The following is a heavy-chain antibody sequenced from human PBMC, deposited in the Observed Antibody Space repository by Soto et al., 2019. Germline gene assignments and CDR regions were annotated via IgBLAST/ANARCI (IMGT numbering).Heavy chain of an antibody. CDR1: GHKVTELS. CDR2: FDPKDGLP. CDR3: ATVVGLGRYYFDA. Sequence: ASVKVSCKVSGHKVTELSIYWMRQSPGTGLECMGGFDPKDGLPVYAQNFEGRVTMTEGASTDTAYLEVENLRSEDTAVYFCATVVGLGRYYFDAWGQGSLVTVFS. V-gene: IGHV1-24*01. D-gene: IGHD2-15*01. J-gene: IGHJ5*02.